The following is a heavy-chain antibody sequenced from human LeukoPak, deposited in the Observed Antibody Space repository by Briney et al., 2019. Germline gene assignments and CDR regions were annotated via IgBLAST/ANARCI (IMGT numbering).Heavy chain of an antibody. Sequence: ASVKVSCRASGYTFTGYYMHWLRQAPGQGLEWMAWINPNSGVTNYAQKFQGRVTLTRDTSISTTYMDLSRLISDDTAVYYCARYQLLDAFDIWGQGTMVTVSS. CDR2: INPNSGVT. J-gene: IGHJ3*02. V-gene: IGHV1-2*02. D-gene: IGHD2-2*01. CDR1: GYTFTGYY. CDR3: ARYQLLDAFDI.